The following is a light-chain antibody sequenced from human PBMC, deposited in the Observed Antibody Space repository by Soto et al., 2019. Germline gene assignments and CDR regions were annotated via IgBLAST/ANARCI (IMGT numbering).Light chain of an antibody. V-gene: IGKV1-5*01. Sequence: DIQMTQSPSTLSASVGDRVTITCRASQSISSWLAWYQQRPGKAPRLLIYDATSLESGVPSRFSGSESGTEFTLTISSLQPADFATYYCQQYSGYPRTFGQGTKVEIK. CDR2: DAT. CDR3: QQYSGYPRT. J-gene: IGKJ1*01. CDR1: QSISSW.